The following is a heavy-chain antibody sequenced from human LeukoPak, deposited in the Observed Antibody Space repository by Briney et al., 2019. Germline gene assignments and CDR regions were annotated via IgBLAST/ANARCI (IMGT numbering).Heavy chain of an antibody. Sequence: SETLSLTCTVSGGSISSYYWSWIRQPPGKGLEWIGYIYYSGSTNYNPSLKSRVTISVDTSKSQFSLKLSSVTAADTAVYYCARQSPTTVTTYFDYWGQGTLVTVSS. V-gene: IGHV4-59*08. CDR3: ARQSPTTVTTYFDY. CDR1: GGSISSYY. D-gene: IGHD4-17*01. CDR2: IYYSGST. J-gene: IGHJ4*02.